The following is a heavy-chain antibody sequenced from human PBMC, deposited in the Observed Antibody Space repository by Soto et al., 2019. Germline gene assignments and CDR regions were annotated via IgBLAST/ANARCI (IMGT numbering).Heavy chain of an antibody. CDR2: FDPEDGET. Sequence: ASVKVSCKVSGYTLTELSMHWVRQAPGKGLEWMGGFDPEDGETIYAQKFQGRVTMTEDTSTDTAYMELSSLGSEDTAVYYCATKGDYYDSSGYYHYWGQGTLVTVSS. CDR1: GYTLTELS. CDR3: ATKGDYYDSSGYYHY. D-gene: IGHD3-22*01. J-gene: IGHJ4*02. V-gene: IGHV1-24*01.